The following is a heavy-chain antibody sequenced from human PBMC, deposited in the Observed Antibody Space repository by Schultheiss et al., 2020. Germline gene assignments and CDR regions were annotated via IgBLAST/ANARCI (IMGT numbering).Heavy chain of an antibody. CDR1: GFTFSSYG. J-gene: IGHJ4*02. Sequence: WGSLRLSCAASGFTFSSYGMHWVRQAPGKGLEWVSVIYSGGSTFYADSVKGRFTISRDNSKNTLYLQMNSLRAEDTAVYYCAKDLGVRGNSDYWGQGTLGTV. V-gene: IGHV3-66*01. CDR2: IYSGGST. CDR3: AKDLGVRGNSDY. D-gene: IGHD3-10*01.